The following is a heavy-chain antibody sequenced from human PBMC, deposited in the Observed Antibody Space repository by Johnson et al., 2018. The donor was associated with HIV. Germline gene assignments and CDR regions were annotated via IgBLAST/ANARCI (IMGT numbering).Heavy chain of an antibody. V-gene: IGHV3-15*01. CDR1: GFTFSDAW. Sequence: VQLVESGGGWVKPGGSLRLSCAASGFTFSDAWMSWVRQAPGKGLEWVGRIKSKTDGGTTDYAAPVKGRFTISRDDSESTLYVQMNSLKTEDTAVYYCTTGLPGATYDAFDIWGQGTMVTVSS. CDR3: TTGLPGATYDAFDI. J-gene: IGHJ3*02. D-gene: IGHD5-12*01. CDR2: IKSKTDGGTT.